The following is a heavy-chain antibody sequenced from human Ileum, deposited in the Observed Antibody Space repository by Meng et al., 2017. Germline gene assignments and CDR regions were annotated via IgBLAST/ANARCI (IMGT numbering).Heavy chain of an antibody. V-gene: IGHV6-1*01. D-gene: IGHD3-16*01. CDR2: TYYRSKWYY. J-gene: IGHJ4*02. CDR3: ARDGGAAPDYFDY. Sequence: QVQLQQSGPGLVKPSQTLSLSCAISGDSVSSNSAAWSWIRQSPSRGLEWLGRTYYRSKWYYNYAVSVRSRISINPDTSKNQFSLQLNSVTPEDTAVYYCARDGGAAPDYFDYWGQGTLVTVSS. CDR1: GDSVSSNSAA.